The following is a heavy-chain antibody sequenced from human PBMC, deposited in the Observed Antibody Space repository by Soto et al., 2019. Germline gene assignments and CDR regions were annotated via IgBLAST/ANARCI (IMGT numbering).Heavy chain of an antibody. Sequence: QVQLVQSGAEVKKPGSSVKVSCKASGGTFSSYAISWVRQSPGQGLAWMGGIIPIFGTANYAQKFQGRVTMTADQSTSTAYLELSSLSSEATAVDYCARDPQGSYWGGGFDYWGQGTLVTVSS. CDR1: GGTFSSYA. V-gene: IGHV1-69*01. J-gene: IGHJ4*02. D-gene: IGHD1-26*01. CDR3: ARDPQGSYWGGGFDY. CDR2: IIPIFGTA.